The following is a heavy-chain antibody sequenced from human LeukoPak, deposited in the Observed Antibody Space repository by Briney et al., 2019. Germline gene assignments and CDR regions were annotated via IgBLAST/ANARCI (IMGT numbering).Heavy chain of an antibody. CDR1: GFTFSSYG. CDR3: ARGARYSSSWYSFDY. V-gene: IGHV3-30*03. Sequence: PGRSLRLSCAASGFTFSSYGMHWVRQAPGKGLEWVAVISYDGNNKYYADSVKGRFTISRDNSKNTLYLQMNSLRAEDTAVYYCARGARYSSSWYSFDYWGQGTLVTVSS. D-gene: IGHD6-13*01. CDR2: ISYDGNNK. J-gene: IGHJ4*02.